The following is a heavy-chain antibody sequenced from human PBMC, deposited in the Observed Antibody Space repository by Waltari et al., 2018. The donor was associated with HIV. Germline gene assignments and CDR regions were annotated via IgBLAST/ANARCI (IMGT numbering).Heavy chain of an antibody. V-gene: IGHV4-39*01. CDR3: ARIHTAVTYLLDS. Sequence: QLQLQESGPRLVKPSETLSLTCAVSGGSLIGSFYHWGWVRQPTGKGLEWIGSIHSSGSTYYNPSLTSRLTISIDTSKNHFSLGLTSVTAADTSVYYCARIHTAVTYLLDSWGQGTLVTVTS. D-gene: IGHD2-2*02. CDR1: GGSLIGSFYH. CDR2: IHSSGST. J-gene: IGHJ4*02.